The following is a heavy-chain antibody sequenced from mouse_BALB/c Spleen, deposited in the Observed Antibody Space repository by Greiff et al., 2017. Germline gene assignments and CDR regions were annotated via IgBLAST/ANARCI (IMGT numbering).Heavy chain of an antibody. D-gene: IGHD1-1*01. CDR2: INPSSGYT. J-gene: IGHJ4*01. CDR3: ARDYYGSSWDAMDY. V-gene: IGHV1-4*01. Sequence: QVQLQQSGAELARPGASVKLSCKASGYTFTSYWMQWVKQRPGQGLEWIGYINPSSGYTNYNQKFKDKATLTADKSSSTAYMQLSSLTSEDSAVYYCARDYYGSSWDAMDYWGQGTSVTVSS. CDR1: GYTFTSYW.